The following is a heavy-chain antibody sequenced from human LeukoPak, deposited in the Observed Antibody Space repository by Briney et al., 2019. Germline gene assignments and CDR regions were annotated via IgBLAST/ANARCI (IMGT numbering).Heavy chain of an antibody. CDR2: ISAYNGNT. CDR3: ARVGYSGSPRTYYFDY. D-gene: IGHD6-6*01. V-gene: IGHV1-18*01. Sequence: ASVKVSCKASGYTFTSYGISWVRQAPGQGLEWMGWISAYNGNTNYAQKLQGRVTMTTDTSTSTAYMELRSLRSDDTAVYYCARVGYSGSPRTYYFDYWGQGTLVTVSS. J-gene: IGHJ4*02. CDR1: GYTFTSYG.